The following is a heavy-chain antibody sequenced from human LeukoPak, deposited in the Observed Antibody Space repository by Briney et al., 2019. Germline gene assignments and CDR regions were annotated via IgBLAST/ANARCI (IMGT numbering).Heavy chain of an antibody. V-gene: IGHV3-30-3*01. Sequence: QSGGSLRLSCAASGFTFSSYAMHWVRQAPGKGLEWVAVISYDGSNKYYADSVKGRFTISRDNSKNTLYLQMNSLRAEDTAVYYCARGDGYNYGYFDYWGQGTLVTVSS. J-gene: IGHJ4*02. CDR1: GFTFSSYA. CDR3: ARGDGYNYGYFDY. CDR2: ISYDGSNK. D-gene: IGHD5-24*01.